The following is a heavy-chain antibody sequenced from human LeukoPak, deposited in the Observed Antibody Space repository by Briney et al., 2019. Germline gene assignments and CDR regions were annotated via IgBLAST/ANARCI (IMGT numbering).Heavy chain of an antibody. CDR2: INSDGSST. CDR1: GFTFSSYW. V-gene: IGHV3-74*01. D-gene: IGHD2-21*01. Sequence: GGSLRLSCAASGFTFSSYWMHWVRQAPGKGLVWVSLINSDGSSTAYADSVKGRFTISRDNAKNTLYLQMNSLRAEDTAVYYCARVWSGSPPDYWGQGTLVTVSS. J-gene: IGHJ4*02. CDR3: ARVWSGSPPDY.